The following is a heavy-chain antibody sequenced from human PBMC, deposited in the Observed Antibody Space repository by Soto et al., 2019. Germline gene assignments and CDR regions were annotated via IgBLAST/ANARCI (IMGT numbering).Heavy chain of an antibody. J-gene: IGHJ3*02. Sequence: QLQLQESGSGLVKPSQTLSLTCAVSGGSISSGGYSWSWIRQPPGKGLEWIGYIYHSGSTYYNPSRKSRVTISVDRSKNQFSLKLSSVTAADTAVYSCAREGGAQGAFDIWGQGTMVTVSS. V-gene: IGHV4-30-2*01. D-gene: IGHD4-17*01. CDR1: GGSISSGGYS. CDR3: AREGGAQGAFDI. CDR2: IYHSGST.